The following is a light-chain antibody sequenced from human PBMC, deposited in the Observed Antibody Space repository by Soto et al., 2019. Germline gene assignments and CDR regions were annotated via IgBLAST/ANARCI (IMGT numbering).Light chain of an antibody. Sequence: EVVLTQSPATLSLSPGERATLSCRASQTVDTYLAWYQQRPGQAPRLLIYDASIRATATIPARFSGSGSGTDFTLTISRLEPEDFAVYYCQQRSRSPRTFGQGTKLEIK. CDR1: QTVDTY. CDR3: QQRSRSPRT. CDR2: DAS. J-gene: IGKJ2*01. V-gene: IGKV3-11*01.